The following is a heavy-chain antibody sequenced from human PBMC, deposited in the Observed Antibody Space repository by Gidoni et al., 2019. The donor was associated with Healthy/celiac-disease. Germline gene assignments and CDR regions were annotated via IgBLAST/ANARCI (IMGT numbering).Heavy chain of an antibody. Sequence: QVQLVESGGGVVQPGFPFSSSAMHWVRQAPGKGLEWVAVISYDGSNKYSADSVKGRFTISRDNSKNTLYLQMNSLRAEDTAVYYCARDVGGSWYLNWFDPWGQGTLVTVSS. CDR3: ARDVGGSWYLNWFDP. V-gene: IGHV3-30-3*01. CDR2: ISYDGSNK. CDR1: FPFSSSA. D-gene: IGHD6-13*01. J-gene: IGHJ5*02.